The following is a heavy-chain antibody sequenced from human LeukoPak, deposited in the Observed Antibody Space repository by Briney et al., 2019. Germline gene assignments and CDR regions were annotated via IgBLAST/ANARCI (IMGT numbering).Heavy chain of an antibody. CDR3: ARVHQIMVRGVIRYYYYMDV. J-gene: IGHJ6*03. D-gene: IGHD3-10*01. CDR2: IYYSGST. Sequence: TSETLSLTCTVSGGSISSSSYYWGWIRQPPGKGLEWIGSIYYSGSTNYNPSLKSRVTTSVDTSKNQFSLKLSSVTAADTAVYYCARVHQIMVRGVIRYYYYMDVWGKGTTVTVSS. V-gene: IGHV4-39*07. CDR1: GGSISSSSYY.